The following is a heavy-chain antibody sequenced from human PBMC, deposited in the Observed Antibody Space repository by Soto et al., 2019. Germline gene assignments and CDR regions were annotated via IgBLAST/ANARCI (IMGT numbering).Heavy chain of an antibody. CDR3: ARESKYDTSGYPPWFAP. CDR2: IHYSGST. Sequence: SETLSLTCTVSVASISSGGYYWSWIRQHPGEGLEWIGYIHYSGSTSYNPSLKSRVTISVDTSKNQFSLKLSSVTDADTAVYYCARESKYDTSGYPPWFAPWGQGTLVTVS. J-gene: IGHJ5*02. D-gene: IGHD3-22*01. CDR1: VASISSGGYY. V-gene: IGHV4-31*03.